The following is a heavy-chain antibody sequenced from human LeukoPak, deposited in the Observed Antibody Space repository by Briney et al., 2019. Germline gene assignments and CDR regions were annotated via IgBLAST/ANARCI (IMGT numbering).Heavy chain of an antibody. CDR2: ISGSGGST. J-gene: IGHJ6*02. D-gene: IGHD3-9*01. CDR1: GFTFSSYA. V-gene: IGHV3-23*01. Sequence: GGSLRLSCAASGFTFSSYAMSWVRQAPGKGLEWVSAISGSGGSTYYADSVKGRFTISRDNSKNTLYLQMNSLRAEDTAVYYCAKELRYFDWFSDPLTNYYYYGTDVWGQGTTVTVSS. CDR3: AKELRYFDWFSDPLTNYYYYGTDV.